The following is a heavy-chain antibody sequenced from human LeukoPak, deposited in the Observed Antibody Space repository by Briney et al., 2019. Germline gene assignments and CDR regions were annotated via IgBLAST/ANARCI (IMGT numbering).Heavy chain of an antibody. CDR3: AEAGARYSHSSGLYAFDV. J-gene: IGHJ3*01. D-gene: IGHD3-22*01. CDR2: IYYSGST. Sequence: PSETLSLTCTVSGDSVSSTGYYWGWIRQPPGKGLEWIGTIYYSGSTYYNPSLKSRVTMSEDTSRNQFSLRLSSVNAADTAVYCCAEAGARYSHSSGLYAFDVWGQGTMVTVSS. V-gene: IGHV4-39*01. CDR1: GDSVSSTGYY.